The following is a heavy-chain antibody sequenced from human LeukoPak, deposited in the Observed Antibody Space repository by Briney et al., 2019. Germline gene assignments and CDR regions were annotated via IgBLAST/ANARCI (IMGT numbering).Heavy chain of an antibody. CDR3: ARGRGVLVAGTEGYYFDY. Sequence: SETLSLTCTVSGYSISSGYYWGWIRQPPGKGLEWIGRIYHSGSTYYNPSLKSRVTISVDTSKNQFSLKLSSVTAADTAVYYCARGRGVLVAGTEGYYFDYWGQGTLVTVSS. V-gene: IGHV4-38-2*02. D-gene: IGHD6-19*01. CDR2: IYHSGST. CDR1: GYSISSGYY. J-gene: IGHJ4*02.